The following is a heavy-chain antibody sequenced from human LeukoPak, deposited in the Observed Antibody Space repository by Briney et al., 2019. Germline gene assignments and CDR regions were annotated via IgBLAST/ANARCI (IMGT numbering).Heavy chain of an antibody. CDR2: ISSSSSYI. V-gene: IGHV3-21*01. CDR3: ARDSIDDYGERSYYYYGMDV. Sequence: GGSLRLSCAASGFTFSSYSMNWVRQAPGKGLEWVSSISSSSSYIYYADSVKGRFTISRDNAKSSLYLQMNSLRAEDTAVYYCARDSIDDYGERSYYYYGMDVWGQGTTVTVSS. CDR1: GFTFSSYS. J-gene: IGHJ6*02. D-gene: IGHD4-17*01.